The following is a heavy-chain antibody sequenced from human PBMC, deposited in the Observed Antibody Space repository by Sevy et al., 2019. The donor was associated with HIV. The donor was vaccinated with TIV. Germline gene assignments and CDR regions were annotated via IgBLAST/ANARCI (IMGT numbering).Heavy chain of an antibody. CDR2: ITSSSSYI. Sequence: GGSLRLSCAASGFTFSSYSMNWVRQAPGKGLEWVSSITSSSSYIYYADSVKGRFTISRDNAKNSLYLQMNSLRAEDTAVYYCARGPIGGNLDYWGQGTLVTVSS. J-gene: IGHJ4*02. D-gene: IGHD2-15*01. V-gene: IGHV3-21*01. CDR1: GFTFSSYS. CDR3: ARGPIGGNLDY.